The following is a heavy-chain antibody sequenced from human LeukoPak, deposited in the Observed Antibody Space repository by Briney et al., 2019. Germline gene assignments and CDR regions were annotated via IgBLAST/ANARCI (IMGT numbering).Heavy chain of an antibody. CDR1: GGSISSYY. Sequence: SETLSLTCTVSGGSISSYYWSWIRQPPGKGLEWIGEINHSGSTNYNPSLKSRVTISVDTSKNQFSLKLSSVTAADTAVYYCASRGFGEFSFDYWGQGTLVTVSS. J-gene: IGHJ4*02. CDR2: INHSGST. V-gene: IGHV4-34*01. CDR3: ASRGFGEFSFDY. D-gene: IGHD3-10*01.